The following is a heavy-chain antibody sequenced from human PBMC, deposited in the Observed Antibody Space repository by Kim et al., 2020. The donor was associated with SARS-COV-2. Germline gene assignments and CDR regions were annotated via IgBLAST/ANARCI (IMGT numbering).Heavy chain of an antibody. J-gene: IGHJ3*02. CDR3: AKHMSSTGFYYVTFAPFDI. Sequence: GRFTISGDNSKNPLYLQMNSLRAEDTAVYYCAKHMSSTGFYYVTFAPFDIWGQGTMVTVSS. V-gene: IGHV3-23*01. D-gene: IGHD3-22*01.